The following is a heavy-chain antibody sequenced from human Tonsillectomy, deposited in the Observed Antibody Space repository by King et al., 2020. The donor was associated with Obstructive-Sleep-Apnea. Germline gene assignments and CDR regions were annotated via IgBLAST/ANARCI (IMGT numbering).Heavy chain of an antibody. D-gene: IGHD3-22*01. CDR3: ARDFEGDSSIDTFDI. CDR1: GFTFSSYS. Sequence: VQLVESGGGLVQPGGSLRLSCSASGFTFSSYSMNWVRQAPGKGLEWVSYISSSSSTMYDADSVKGRFTISRDNAKNSLYLQMNSLRAEDTAVYYCARDFEGDSSIDTFDIWGQGTMVTVSS. CDR2: ISSSSSTM. J-gene: IGHJ3*02. V-gene: IGHV3-48*01.